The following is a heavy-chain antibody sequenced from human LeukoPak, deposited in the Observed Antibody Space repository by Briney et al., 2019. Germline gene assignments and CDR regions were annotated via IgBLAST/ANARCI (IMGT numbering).Heavy chain of an antibody. J-gene: IGHJ4*02. CDR1: GYSFSNYW. Sequence: GESLKISCKGSGYSFSNYWIGWVRQMPGKGLESMGIIYPGDSDTRYSPSFQGQVTIPADKSIRTAYLQWTSLKASDTAMYYCVRQFDSGWYGSFDYWGQGTLVTVSS. V-gene: IGHV5-51*01. CDR2: IYPGDSDT. D-gene: IGHD6-19*01. CDR3: VRQFDSGWYGSFDY.